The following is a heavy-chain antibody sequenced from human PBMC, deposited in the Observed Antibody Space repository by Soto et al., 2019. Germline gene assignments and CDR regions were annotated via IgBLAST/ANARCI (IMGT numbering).Heavy chain of an antibody. CDR3: AKDLYSSTFGRFDP. CDR1: GFTFSTYA. V-gene: IGHV3-23*01. J-gene: IGHJ5*02. CDR2: ISGSGGST. D-gene: IGHD6-13*01. Sequence: VQLLESGGGLVQPGGSLRLSCAASGFTFSTYAMSWVRQAPGKGLEWVSAISGSGGSTYYADSVKGRFTISRDNSKNTLFLQMNSLRAEDTAVYYCAKDLYSSTFGRFDPWGQGTLVTVSS.